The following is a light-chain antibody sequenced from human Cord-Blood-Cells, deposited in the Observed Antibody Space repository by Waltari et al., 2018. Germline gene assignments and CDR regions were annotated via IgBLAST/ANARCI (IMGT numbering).Light chain of an antibody. CDR1: QSISSY. CDR2: GAS. J-gene: IGKJ2*01. CDR3: QQSYSTPYT. V-gene: IGKV1-39*01. Sequence: DSQMTQSPSSLSASVGDRVTITCRASQSISSYLNWHQQKPGKAPKLLIYGASSLQSGVPSRFSGSGSGTDVTLTISCLQPEDFATYYCQQSYSTPYTFGQGTKLEIK.